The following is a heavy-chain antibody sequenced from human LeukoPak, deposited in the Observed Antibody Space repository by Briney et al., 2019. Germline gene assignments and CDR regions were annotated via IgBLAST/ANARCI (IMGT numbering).Heavy chain of an antibody. CDR1: GFTFSSYD. D-gene: IGHD6-19*01. J-gene: IGHJ6*02. V-gene: IGHV3-13*01. Sequence: PGGSLRLSCAASGFTFSSYDMHWVRQATGKGLEWVSAIGTAGDTYYPGSVKGRFTISRDNSKNTLYLQMNSLRDEDTAVYYCAKVSAVGGFYYYGMDVWGQGTTVTVSS. CDR3: AKVSAVGGFYYYGMDV. CDR2: IGTAGDT.